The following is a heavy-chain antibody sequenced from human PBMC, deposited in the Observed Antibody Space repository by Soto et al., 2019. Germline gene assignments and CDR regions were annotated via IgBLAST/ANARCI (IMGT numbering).Heavy chain of an antibody. V-gene: IGHV4-59*01. D-gene: IGHD3-22*01. Sequence: PSETLSLTCTVSCGSISSYYWSWIRQPPGKGLEWIGYIYYSGSTNYNPSLKSRVTISVDTSKNQFSLKLSSVTAADTAVYYCARGGDSSGYPPDAFDIWGQGTMVTVSS. J-gene: IGHJ3*02. CDR3: ARGGDSSGYPPDAFDI. CDR1: CGSISSYY. CDR2: IYYSGST.